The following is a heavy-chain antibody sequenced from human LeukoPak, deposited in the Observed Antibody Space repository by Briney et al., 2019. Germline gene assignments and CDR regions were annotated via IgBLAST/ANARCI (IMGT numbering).Heavy chain of an antibody. CDR1: GDSISPISSSTDY. CDR2: LYYDDNA. Sequence: SETLSLTCTVSGDSISPISSSTDYWGWIREAPGKGLEWIGRLYYDDNAHYNPSLKSPATLSVDPSNNQFSLNLTSLTAADAAVYFCARQLPTAAADTRGYFDYWGQGAVVTVSS. J-gene: IGHJ4*02. V-gene: IGHV4-39*01. CDR3: ARQLPTAAADTRGYFDY. D-gene: IGHD6-25*01.